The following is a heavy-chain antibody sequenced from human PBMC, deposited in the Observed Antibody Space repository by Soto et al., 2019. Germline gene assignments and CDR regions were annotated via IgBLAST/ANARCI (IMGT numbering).Heavy chain of an antibody. CDR2: IWYDGSKD. D-gene: IGHD3-16*01. J-gene: IGHJ4*01. V-gene: IGHV3-33*01. Sequence: QVQLVDSGRGVVKPGRSLRLSSAASGYTFSRYDMHWVRQAPGKGLEWVAVIWYDGSKDYYADSVKGRFTISRDNSDITLYLTMNILRSEDTAGYSCARDDNANNYDWYDLAFCGNGNLVTV. CDR3: ARDDNANNYDWYDLAF. CDR1: GYTFSRYD.